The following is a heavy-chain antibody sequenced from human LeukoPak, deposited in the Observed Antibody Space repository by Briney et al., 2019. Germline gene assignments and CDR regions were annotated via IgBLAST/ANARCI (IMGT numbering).Heavy chain of an antibody. CDR2: IYWDDDK. CDR1: GFSLSTNGVG. D-gene: IGHD6-13*01. V-gene: IGHV2-5*02. Sequence: SGPTLVKPTQTLTLTCTFSGFSLSTNGVGVGWIRQPPGGALEWLTLIYWDDDKRYNPSLKSRPTVTKDVSKNQVVLTLTNMDPVDTATYYCAHRLTGYNSNWYHGYFDYWGQGTLVTVSS. CDR3: AHRLTGYNSNWYHGYFDY. J-gene: IGHJ4*02.